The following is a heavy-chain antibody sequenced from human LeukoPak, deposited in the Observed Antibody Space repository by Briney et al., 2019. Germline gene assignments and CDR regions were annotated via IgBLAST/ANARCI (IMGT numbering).Heavy chain of an antibody. CDR3: ARDVVGATGAFDY. J-gene: IGHJ4*02. CDR2: ISFDGSNK. V-gene: IGHV3-30*03. D-gene: IGHD1-26*01. CDR1: GFTFRSYG. Sequence: GGSLRLSCAASGFTFRSYGMHWVRQAPGKGLEWVTVISFDGSNKYYADSVKGRFTISRDNSKNTLYLQMNSLRAEDTAVYYCARDVVGATGAFDYWGQGTLVTVSS.